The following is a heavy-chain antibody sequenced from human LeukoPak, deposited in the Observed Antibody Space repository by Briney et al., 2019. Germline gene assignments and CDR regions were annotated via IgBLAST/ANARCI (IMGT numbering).Heavy chain of an antibody. J-gene: IGHJ4*02. V-gene: IGHV1-18*04. D-gene: IGHD6-19*01. CDR2: TYAYNGFT. CDR3: ARVKKEQWLANYFDN. Sequence: GASVKVSCKASGYTFSSYGISWVRQAPGQGLEWMGWTYAYNGFTDYARSLQGRVTITTDTSTSTAYMEMRSLRTDDTAVYYCARVKKEQWLANYFDNWGQGTLVTVSS. CDR1: GYTFSSYG.